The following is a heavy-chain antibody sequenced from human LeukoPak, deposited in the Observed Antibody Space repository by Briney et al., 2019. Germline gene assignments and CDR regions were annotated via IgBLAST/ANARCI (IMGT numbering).Heavy chain of an antibody. CDR2: INPNSGGT. CDR3: ARVGGDWGAAAGTAWTA. V-gene: IGHV1-2*02. J-gene: IGHJ4*02. Sequence: GASVKVSCKASGYAFTGYYMHWVRQAPGQGLEWMGWINPNSGGTNYAQKFQGRVTMTRDTSIRTAYMELSRLRSDDTAVYYCARVGGDWGAAAGTAWTAWGQGTLSPSPQ. D-gene: IGHD6-13*01. CDR1: GYAFTGYY.